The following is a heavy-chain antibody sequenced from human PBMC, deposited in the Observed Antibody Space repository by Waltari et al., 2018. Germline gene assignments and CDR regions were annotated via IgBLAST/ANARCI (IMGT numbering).Heavy chain of an antibody. CDR1: GGSTITFY. CDR2: IHDNGNL. V-gene: IGHV4-59*01. D-gene: IGHD5-12*01. Sequence: QVQLQESGPGLVKPSETLSLTCTVSGGSTITFYWSWVRQPPGKGLEWIGYIHDNGNLRYNPSPPSLVTITLDTPKNQFSLKLSSVTAADTAVYHGARFRPYDVHVFDYWGQGIQVTVSS. CDR3: ARFRPYDVHVFDY. J-gene: IGHJ4*02.